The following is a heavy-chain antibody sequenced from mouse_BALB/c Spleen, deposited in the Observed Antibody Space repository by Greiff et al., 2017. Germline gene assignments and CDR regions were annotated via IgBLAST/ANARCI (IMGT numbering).Heavy chain of an antibody. D-gene: IGHD2-1*01. J-gene: IGHJ4*01. CDR1: GFDFSRYW. Sequence: EVQLQESGGGLVQPGGSLNLSCAASGFDFSRYWMSWARQAPGKGQEWIGEINPGSSTINYTPSLKDKFIISRDNAKNTLYLQMSKVRSEDTALYYCARRGYGNYDYAMDYWGQGTSVTVSS. CDR2: INPGSSTI. CDR3: ARRGYGNYDYAMDY. V-gene: IGHV4-2*02.